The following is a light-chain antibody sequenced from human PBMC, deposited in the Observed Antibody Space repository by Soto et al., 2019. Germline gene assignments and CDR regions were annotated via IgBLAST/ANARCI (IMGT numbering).Light chain of an antibody. CDR2: EVR. V-gene: IGLV2-14*01. Sequence: SALTQPASLSGSPGQSITISCSGTSRDIGAYNLVSWYQQLPGKAPKLLIYEVRSRPSGISYRFSGSKSGTTASLTISSLLPEDEADYYCSAYTSRSTLVFGGGTKLTVL. J-gene: IGLJ2*01. CDR3: SAYTSRSTLV. CDR1: SRDIGAYNL.